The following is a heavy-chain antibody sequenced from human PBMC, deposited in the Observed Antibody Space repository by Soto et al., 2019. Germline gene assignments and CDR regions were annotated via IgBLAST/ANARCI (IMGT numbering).Heavy chain of an antibody. V-gene: IGHV1-18*01. CDR1: GYAFTTYG. D-gene: IGHD1-1*01. Sequence: QVHLVQSGAEVKKPGASVKVSCKGSGYAFTTYGITWVRQAPGQGLEWMGWISAHNGNTNYAQKLQGRVTVTRDTATSTAYMELRSLRSDATAGYYCARGRYGDYWGQGALVTVSS. CDR3: ARGRYGDY. CDR2: ISAHNGNT. J-gene: IGHJ4*02.